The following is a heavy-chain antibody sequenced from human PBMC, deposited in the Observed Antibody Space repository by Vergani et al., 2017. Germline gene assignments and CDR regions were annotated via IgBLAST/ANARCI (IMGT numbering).Heavy chain of an antibody. CDR2: INHSGST. V-gene: IGHV4-34*01. J-gene: IGHJ4*02. Sequence: QVQLQQWGAGLLKPSETLSLTCAVYGGSFSGYYWSWIRQPPGKGLEWIGEINHSGSTNYNPSLKSRVTISVDTSKNQFSLKLSSVTAADTAVYYCARETRVDITMRHFDYWGQGTLVTVSS. CDR3: ARETRVDITMRHFDY. CDR1: GGSFSGYY. D-gene: IGHD3-22*01.